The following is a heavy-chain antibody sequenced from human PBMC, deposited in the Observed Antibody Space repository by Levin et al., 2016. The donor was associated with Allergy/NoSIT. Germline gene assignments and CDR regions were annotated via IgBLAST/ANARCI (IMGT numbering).Heavy chain of an antibody. J-gene: IGHJ4*02. Sequence: GGSLRLSCAASGFTFSNFAMSWVRQPPGKGLEWVSIISGSGGSTSYADPVKGRFTISRDNSKNMLYLEMDSLRAEDTAVYYCARAYLAVALNSHFHYWGQGTLVTVSS. CDR1: GFTFSNFA. V-gene: IGHV3-23*01. CDR3: ARAYLAVALNSHFHY. CDR2: ISGSGGST. D-gene: IGHD6-19*01.